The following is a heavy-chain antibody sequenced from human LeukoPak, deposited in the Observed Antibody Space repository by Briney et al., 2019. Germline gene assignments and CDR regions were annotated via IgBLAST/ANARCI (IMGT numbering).Heavy chain of an antibody. Sequence: SVKVSCKASGGTFSSYAISWVRQAPGQGLEWMGGIIPIFGTANYAQKFQGRVTITADESTSTAYMELSSLRSEDTAVYYCARGSGPVAVGLYYYYYMDVWGKGTTVTVSS. CDR1: GGTFSSYA. CDR2: IIPIFGTA. CDR3: ARGSGPVAVGLYYYYYMDV. J-gene: IGHJ6*03. D-gene: IGHD6-19*01. V-gene: IGHV1-69*13.